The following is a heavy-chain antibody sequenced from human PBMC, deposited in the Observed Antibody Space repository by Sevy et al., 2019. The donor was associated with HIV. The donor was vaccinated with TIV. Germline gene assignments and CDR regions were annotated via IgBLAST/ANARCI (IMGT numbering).Heavy chain of an antibody. CDR1: GFTFGDYA. Sequence: GGSLRLSCTASGFTFGDYAMSWFRQAPGKGLEWVGFIRSKAYGGTTEYAASVKGRFTISRDDSKSIAYLQMNSLKTEDNAVYYCTRDQGSSGWYKPGSYWGQGTLVTVSS. CDR2: IRSKAYGGTT. V-gene: IGHV3-49*03. D-gene: IGHD6-19*01. J-gene: IGHJ4*02. CDR3: TRDQGSSGWYKPGSY.